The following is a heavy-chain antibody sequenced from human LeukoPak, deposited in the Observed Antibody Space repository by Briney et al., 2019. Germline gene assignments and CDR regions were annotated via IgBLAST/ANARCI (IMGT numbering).Heavy chain of an antibody. CDR1: GFTFSSYA. V-gene: IGHV3-23*01. D-gene: IGHD3-9*01. Sequence: PGGSLRLSCAASGFTFSSYAMSWVRQAPGKGLEWVSAISGSGGSTYYADSVKGRFTISRDNSKNTLYLQMNSLRAEDTAVYYCARGCYDSYYYYYYGMDVWGQGTTVTVSS. CDR3: ARGCYDSYYYYYYGMDV. CDR2: ISGSGGST. J-gene: IGHJ6*02.